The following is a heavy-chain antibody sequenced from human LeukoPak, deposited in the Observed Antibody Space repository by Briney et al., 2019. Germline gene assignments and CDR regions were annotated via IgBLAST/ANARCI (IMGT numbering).Heavy chain of an antibody. J-gene: IGHJ4*02. CDR1: GGSISSRSYY. Sequence: SETLSLTCTVSGGSISSRSYYWGWIRQPPGKGLEWIGSIYYSGSTYYNPSLKSRVTISVDTSKNQFSLKLSSVTAADTAVYYCARETSGSYSTYYFDYWGQGILVTVSS. D-gene: IGHD1-26*01. CDR2: IYYSGST. CDR3: ARETSGSYSTYYFDY. V-gene: IGHV4-39*02.